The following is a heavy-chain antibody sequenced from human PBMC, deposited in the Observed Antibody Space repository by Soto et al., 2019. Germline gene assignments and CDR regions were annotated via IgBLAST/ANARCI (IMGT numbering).Heavy chain of an antibody. CDR3: ARSELGARRHCDGTSCSNTVTKNGMDV. Sequence: QVQLQQWGAGLLKPSETLSLTCAVDGGSFSGYYWTWIRQPQGKGLERIGEINHSGNTNYNPSLESRVTMSVDTAKNHFSLKVTSVSAADTAVYYCARSELGARRHCDGTSCSNTVTKNGMDVWGQGTTVTVSS. V-gene: IGHV4-34*01. CDR2: INHSGNT. J-gene: IGHJ6*02. CDR1: GGSFSGYY. D-gene: IGHD2-2*01.